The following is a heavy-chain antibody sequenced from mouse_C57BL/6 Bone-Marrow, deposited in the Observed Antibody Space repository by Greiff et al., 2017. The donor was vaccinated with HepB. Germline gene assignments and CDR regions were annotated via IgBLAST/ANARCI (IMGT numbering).Heavy chain of an antibody. J-gene: IGHJ3*01. Sequence: EVKLQESGGGLVKPGGSLKLSCAASGFTFSSYAMSWVRQTPEKRLEWVATISDGGSYTYYPDNVKGRFTISRDNAKNNLYLQMSHLKSEDTAMYYCARDLYGYDWFAYWGQGTLVTVSA. CDR2: ISDGGSYT. V-gene: IGHV5-4*01. CDR1: GFTFSSYA. CDR3: ARDLYGYDWFAY. D-gene: IGHD2-2*01.